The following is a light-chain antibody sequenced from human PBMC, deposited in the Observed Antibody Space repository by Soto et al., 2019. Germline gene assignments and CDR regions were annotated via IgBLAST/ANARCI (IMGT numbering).Light chain of an antibody. V-gene: IGKV3-20*01. CDR3: QQYGNSPPT. Sequence: EIVLTQSPGTLSLSPGERATLSCRASQSLSSTYLAWYQQKPGQAPRLLIYGASSRATGIPDRFIGSGSATDFTLTISRLEPEYFAVYHCQQYGNSPPTFGGGTKVEI. J-gene: IGKJ4*01. CDR2: GAS. CDR1: QSLSSTY.